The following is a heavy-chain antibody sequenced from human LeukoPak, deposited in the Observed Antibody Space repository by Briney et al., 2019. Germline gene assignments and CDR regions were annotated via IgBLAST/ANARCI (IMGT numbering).Heavy chain of an antibody. CDR3: VRDVVPYSSNWYYFDY. V-gene: IGHV3-66*01. Sequence: PGGSLRLSCAASGFTFSSYSMNWVRQAPGKGLEWVSIIYSGGDTYYADSVKGRFTIPRDNSKNTLYLLMNSLRAEDTAVYYCVRDVVPYSSNWYYFDYWGQGTLVTVSS. J-gene: IGHJ4*02. D-gene: IGHD6-13*01. CDR1: GFTFSSYS. CDR2: IYSGGDT.